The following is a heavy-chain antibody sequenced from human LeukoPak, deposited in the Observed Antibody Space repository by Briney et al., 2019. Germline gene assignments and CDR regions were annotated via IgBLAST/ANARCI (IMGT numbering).Heavy chain of an antibody. CDR3: ARDFFHGHCAGLSCFLLDY. J-gene: IGHJ4*02. D-gene: IGHD2-15*01. Sequence: VASVKVSCKASGYTFTRYGISWVRQAPGQGLERLGWISANNGDTNSAQKFQGRVTMTTDTSTSTAYMELRSLRSDDTAVYYCARDFFHGHCAGLSCFLLDYWGQGSLVTVSS. CDR2: ISANNGDT. V-gene: IGHV1-18*01. CDR1: GYTFTRYG.